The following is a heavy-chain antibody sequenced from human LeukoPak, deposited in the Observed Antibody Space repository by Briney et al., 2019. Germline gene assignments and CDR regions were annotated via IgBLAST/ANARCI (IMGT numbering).Heavy chain of an antibody. Sequence: SETLSLTCTVSGGSISSSSYYWGWIRQPPGKGLEWIGSIYYSGSTYYNPSFKSRVTISVDTSKTQFSLKLSSVTAADTAVYYCARLSRAPDYGEYVFAFDIWGQGTMVTVSS. CDR1: GGSISSSSYY. D-gene: IGHD4-17*01. CDR3: ARLSRAPDYGEYVFAFDI. CDR2: IYYSGST. V-gene: IGHV4-39*01. J-gene: IGHJ3*02.